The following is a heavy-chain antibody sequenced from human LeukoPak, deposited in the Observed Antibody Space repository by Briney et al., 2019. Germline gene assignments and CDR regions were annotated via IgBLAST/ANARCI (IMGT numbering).Heavy chain of an antibody. Sequence: PGGSLRLSCAASGFTFSSYAMSWVRQAPGKGLEWVSAISGSGGSTYHADSVKGRFTISRDNSKNTLYLQMNSLRAEDTAVYYCAKDGGYGDYSDYYYYGMDVWGQGTTVTVSS. CDR2: ISGSGGST. CDR3: AKDGGYGDYSDYYYYGMDV. CDR1: GFTFSSYA. V-gene: IGHV3-23*01. J-gene: IGHJ6*02. D-gene: IGHD4-17*01.